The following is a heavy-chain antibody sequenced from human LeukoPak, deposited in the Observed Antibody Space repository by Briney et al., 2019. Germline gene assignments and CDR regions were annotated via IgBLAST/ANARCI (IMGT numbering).Heavy chain of an antibody. V-gene: IGHV4-39*01. J-gene: IGHJ5*02. CDR1: GGSISSSSYY. CDR3: ARGTPGNNNSPNHSFHGSCWFDP. CDR2: IYYSGST. D-gene: IGHD1-26*01. Sequence: PSETLSLTCTVSGGSISSSSYYWGWIRQPPGKGLEWIGSIYYSGSTYYNPSLKSRVTISVDTSKNQFSLKLSSVTAADTAVYYCARGTPGNNNSPNHSFHGSCWFDPWGQGTLVTVSS.